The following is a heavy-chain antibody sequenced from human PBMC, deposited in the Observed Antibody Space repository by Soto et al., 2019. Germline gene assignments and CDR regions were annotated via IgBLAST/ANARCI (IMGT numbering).Heavy chain of an antibody. J-gene: IGHJ6*02. V-gene: IGHV3-33*01. Sequence: GGSLRLSCAASGFTFSSYGMHWVRQAPGKGLEWVAVIWYDGSNKYYADSVKGRFTISRDNSKNTLYLQMNSLRAEDTAVYYCAREGSYYGGNFQPHYGMDVWGQGTTVTVSS. CDR2: IWYDGSNK. D-gene: IGHD4-17*01. CDR1: GFTFSSYG. CDR3: AREGSYYGGNFQPHYGMDV.